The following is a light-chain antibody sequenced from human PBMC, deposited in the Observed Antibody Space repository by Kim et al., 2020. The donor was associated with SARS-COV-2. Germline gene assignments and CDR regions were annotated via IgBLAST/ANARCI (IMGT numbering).Light chain of an antibody. Sequence: SYELTQPPSVSVSPGQTASITCSGDKLGDKYACWYQQKPGQSPVLVIYQDSKRPSGIPERFSGSNSGNTATLTISGTQAMDEADYYCQAWDSSTLYVFGTGNKVTGL. CDR1: KLGDKY. V-gene: IGLV3-1*01. J-gene: IGLJ1*01. CDR2: QDS. CDR3: QAWDSSTLYV.